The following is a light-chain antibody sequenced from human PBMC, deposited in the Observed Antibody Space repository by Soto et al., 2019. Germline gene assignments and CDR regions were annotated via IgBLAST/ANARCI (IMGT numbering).Light chain of an antibody. V-gene: IGKV3-11*01. CDR2: DAS. Sequence: IVLTQSPSALSLSPGERSTLSCRASQSVSRYLAWYQQKPGQAPRLLIYDASNSATGIPARFSGSGSGTEFPLTISRLEPEDFEVYYCQPRRKRNLTFGGGTKVDIK. CDR3: QPRRKRNLT. CDR1: QSVSRY. J-gene: IGKJ4*01.